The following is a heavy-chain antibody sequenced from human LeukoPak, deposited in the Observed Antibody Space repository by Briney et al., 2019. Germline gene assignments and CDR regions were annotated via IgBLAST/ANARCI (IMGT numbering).Heavy chain of an antibody. CDR3: ARGSAVTTYDAFDI. D-gene: IGHD4-17*01. J-gene: IGHJ3*02. Sequence: NPSETLSLTCTVSGGSISSYYWSWIRQPPGKGLEWIGYIYYSGTTNYNPSLKSRVTISLDTSKSQFSLKLSSVTAADTAVYYCARGSAVTTYDAFDIWGQGTMVTVAS. CDR1: GGSISSYY. CDR2: IYYSGTT. V-gene: IGHV4-59*01.